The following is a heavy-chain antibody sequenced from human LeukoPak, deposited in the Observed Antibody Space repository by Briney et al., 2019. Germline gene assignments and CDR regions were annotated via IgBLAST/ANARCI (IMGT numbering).Heavy chain of an antibody. CDR2: IYTTGST. CDR1: GGSISSSSYY. V-gene: IGHV4-61*02. D-gene: IGHD1-26*01. J-gene: IGHJ4*02. CDR3: ARERLGGSYYRPVEY. Sequence: SETLSLTCTVSGGSISSSSYYWSWIRQPAGKGLEWIGRIYTTGSTNYNPSLKSRVTISLDTSKNQFSLKLSSVSAEDTALYYCARERLGGSYYRPVEYWGQGTLVTVSS.